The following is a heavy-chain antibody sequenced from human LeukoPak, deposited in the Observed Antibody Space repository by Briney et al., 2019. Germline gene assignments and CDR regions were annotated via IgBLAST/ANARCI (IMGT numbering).Heavy chain of an antibody. Sequence: GGSLRPSCAASGFTFSSYEMNWVRQAPGKGLEWVSYISGSGSTIYYADSVKGRFTISRDNAKNSLYLQMNSLRADDTAVYYCARDMQAPSFYGGNPTYYFDYWGQGTLVTVSS. CDR1: GFTFSSYE. V-gene: IGHV3-48*03. CDR3: ARDMQAPSFYGGNPTYYFDY. D-gene: IGHD4-23*01. CDR2: ISGSGSTI. J-gene: IGHJ4*02.